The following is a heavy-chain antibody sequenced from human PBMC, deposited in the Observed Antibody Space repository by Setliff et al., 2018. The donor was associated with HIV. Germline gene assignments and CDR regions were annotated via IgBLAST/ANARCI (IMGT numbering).Heavy chain of an antibody. CDR1: GFTFSSYA. CDR2: ISYDGSNK. V-gene: IGHV3-30*04. Sequence: GGSLRLSCAASGFTFSSYAMHWVRQAPGKGLEWVAVISYDGSNKYYADSVKGRFTISRDNSKNTLYLQMNSLRAEDTAVYYCARAPREVLSWFDTWGQGTLVTVS. D-gene: IGHD1-26*01. CDR3: ARAPREVLSWFDT. J-gene: IGHJ5*02.